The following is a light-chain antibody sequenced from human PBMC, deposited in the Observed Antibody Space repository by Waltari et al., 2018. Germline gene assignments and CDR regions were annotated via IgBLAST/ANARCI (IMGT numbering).Light chain of an antibody. CDR3: MEALPTAA. J-gene: IGKJ5*01. CDR2: LAS. Sequence: EIVMTQSPLSLPVTPGEPASISCRSSQSLLHSNGYNYLDWYVQKPGQSPQILIYLASSRASGLPDWFSGSGAGTDSLLKISRVEAEVVGIYYCMEALPTAAFGQGTRLEMK. CDR1: QSLLHSNGYNY. V-gene: IGKV2-28*01.